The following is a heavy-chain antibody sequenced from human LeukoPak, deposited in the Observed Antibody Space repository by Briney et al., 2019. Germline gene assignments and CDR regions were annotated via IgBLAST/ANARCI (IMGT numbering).Heavy chain of an antibody. CDR1: GGSISNTNW. CDR2: ISLTGLT. J-gene: IGHJ4*02. V-gene: IGHV4-4*02. Sequence: SETLSLTCGVSGGSISNTNWWSWVRQPPGQGLEWIGEISLTGLTHYNPSLESRVTVSLDKSKNQLSLNLTSVTATDTAVYYCSRENGAFSPFGYWGQGILVTVLS. CDR3: SRENGAFSPFGY. D-gene: IGHD2-8*01.